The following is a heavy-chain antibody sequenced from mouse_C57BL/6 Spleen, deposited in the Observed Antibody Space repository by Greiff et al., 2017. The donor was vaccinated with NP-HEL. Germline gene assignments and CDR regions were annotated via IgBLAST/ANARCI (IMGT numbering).Heavy chain of an antibody. J-gene: IGHJ3*01. Sequence: QVQLQQPGAELVMPGASVKLSCKASGYTFTSYWMHWVKQRPGQGLEWIGEIDPSDSYTNYNQKFKGKSTLTVDKSSSTAYMQLSSLTSEDSAVYYCARGGGNCAYWGQGTLVTVSA. CDR2: IDPSDSYT. V-gene: IGHV1-69*01. CDR1: GYTFTSYW. D-gene: IGHD2-1*01. CDR3: ARGGGNCAY.